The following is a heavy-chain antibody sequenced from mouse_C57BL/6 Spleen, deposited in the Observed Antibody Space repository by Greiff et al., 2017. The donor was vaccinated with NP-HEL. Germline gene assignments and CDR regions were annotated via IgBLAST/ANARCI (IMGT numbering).Heavy chain of an antibody. Sequence: QVQLQQPGAELVKPGASVKLSCKASGYTFTSYWMHWVKQRPGQGLEWIGMIHPNSGSTNYNEKFKSKATLTVDKSSSTAYMQLSSLTSEDSAVYYCARSRYDCDVAYAMDYWGQGTSVTVSS. D-gene: IGHD2-4*01. CDR1: GYTFTSYW. CDR2: IHPNSGST. CDR3: ARSRYDCDVAYAMDY. J-gene: IGHJ4*01. V-gene: IGHV1-64*01.